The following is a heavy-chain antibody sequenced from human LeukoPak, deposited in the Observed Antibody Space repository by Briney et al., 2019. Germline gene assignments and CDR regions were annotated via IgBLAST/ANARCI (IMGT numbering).Heavy chain of an antibody. CDR3: AREGNWNDRGFDH. Sequence: PGGSLRLSCAASGFSFSSYEMNWVRQAPGKGLEWVSYISTSGSTIYYADSVKGRFTISRDKARKSRYMQMNSMRAEDTAVYYCAREGNWNDRGFDHWGQGTLVTVSS. D-gene: IGHD1-20*01. CDR1: GFSFSSYE. CDR2: ISTSGSTI. V-gene: IGHV3-48*03. J-gene: IGHJ4*02.